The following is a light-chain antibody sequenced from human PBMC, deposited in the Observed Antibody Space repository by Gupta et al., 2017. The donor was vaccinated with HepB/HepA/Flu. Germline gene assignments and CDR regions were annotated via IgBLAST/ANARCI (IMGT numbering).Light chain of an antibody. CDR3: VGWDGSLSGYV. V-gene: IGLV1-47*01. Sequence: QSVLIQPPSASGTPGRRVTIPCSGSSSNIGNDNVYWYQQLPETAPKLLIYKNYQRPSGVSDRFSGSKSGTSASLAISGLRSEDEADYYCVGWDGSLSGYVFGTGTKVTVL. CDR1: SSNIGNDN. CDR2: KNY. J-gene: IGLJ1*01.